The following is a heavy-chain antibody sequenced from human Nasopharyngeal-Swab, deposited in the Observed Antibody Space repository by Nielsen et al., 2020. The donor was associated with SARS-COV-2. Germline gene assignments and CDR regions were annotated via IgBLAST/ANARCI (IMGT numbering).Heavy chain of an antibody. J-gene: IGHJ6*03. CDR2: ISWNSGSI. V-gene: IGHV3-9*01. CDR3: AKAAVAGTYYYYFMDV. Sequence: PGKGLEWVSGISWNSGSIGYADSVKGRFTISRDNAKNSLYLQMNSLRAEDTALYYCAKAAVAGTYYYYFMDVWGKGTTVTVSS. D-gene: IGHD6-19*01.